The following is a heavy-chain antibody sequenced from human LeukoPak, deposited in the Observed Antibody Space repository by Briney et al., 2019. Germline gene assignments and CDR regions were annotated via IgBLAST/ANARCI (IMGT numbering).Heavy chain of an antibody. J-gene: IGHJ5*02. CDR3: AADFRVRAEIWFDP. V-gene: IGHV1-58*02. Sequence: SVNVSCKASGFTFSSSAIQWVRQARGQRLEWIGWIVVGSGNIKYAQTFQERVTITRGVSTSTAYMELSSLRSEDTAVYYCAADFRVRAEIWFDPWGAGTLVTVSS. CDR2: IVVGSGNI. CDR1: GFTFSSSA. D-gene: IGHD5-24*01.